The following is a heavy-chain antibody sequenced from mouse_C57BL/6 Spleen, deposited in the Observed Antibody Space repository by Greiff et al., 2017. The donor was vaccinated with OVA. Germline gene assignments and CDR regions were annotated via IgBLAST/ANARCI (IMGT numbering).Heavy chain of an antibody. CDR2: IDPSDSYT. J-gene: IGHJ3*01. D-gene: IGHD2-3*01. CDR1: GSTFTSYW. CDR3: ARSGDGYPFAY. V-gene: IGHV1-50*01. Sequence: QVQLQQPGAELVKPGASVPLSCQASGSTFTSYWMQWVKQRPGQGLEWIGEIDPSDSYTNYNQKFKGKATLTVDTSSSTAYMQLSSLTSEDSAVYYCARSGDGYPFAYWGQGTLVTVSA.